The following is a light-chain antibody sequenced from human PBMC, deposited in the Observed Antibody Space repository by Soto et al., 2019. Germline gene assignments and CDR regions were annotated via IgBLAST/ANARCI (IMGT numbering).Light chain of an antibody. J-gene: IGKJ2*01. CDR3: HQSHSSPYT. CDR2: AAS. V-gene: IGKV1-39*01. CDR1: QTIANY. Sequence: DIQMTQSPSSLSASVGDRVTISCRPSQTIANYLNWYQHKPGNAPKLQIYAASSLQTGVPSRFSGSGSGTDFTLTINSLQPEDFATYFCHQSHSSPYTFGQGTRLEIK.